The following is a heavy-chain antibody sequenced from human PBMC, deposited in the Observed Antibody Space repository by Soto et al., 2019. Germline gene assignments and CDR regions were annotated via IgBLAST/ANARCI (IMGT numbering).Heavy chain of an antibody. CDR1: GGSISSYY. CDR3: ARGVLIAPDV. Sequence: PSETLSLTCTVSGGSISSYYWSWIRQPPGKGLEWIGYIYYSGRTNYNPSLKSRVTVSIDPSKNQFSLQMSSITAADTAVYYCARGVLIAPDVWGQGTTVTVSS. V-gene: IGHV4-59*08. J-gene: IGHJ6*02. CDR2: IYYSGRT. D-gene: IGHD2-8*01.